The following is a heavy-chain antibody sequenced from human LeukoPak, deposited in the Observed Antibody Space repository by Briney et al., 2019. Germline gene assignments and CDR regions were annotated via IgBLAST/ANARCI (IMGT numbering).Heavy chain of an antibody. CDR2: IYYSGTT. V-gene: IGHV4-39*07. CDR1: GGSISSSTYH. J-gene: IGHJ5*02. D-gene: IGHD2-2*01. Sequence: SETLSLTCTVSGGSISSSTYHWGWIRQPPGKGREWIGGIYYSGTTYYNPSLKSRVTISVDTSKNQFSLKLSSVTAADTAVYYCAREYRVPAKQRSPEPDWFDPWGQGTLVTVSS. CDR3: AREYRVPAKQRSPEPDWFDP.